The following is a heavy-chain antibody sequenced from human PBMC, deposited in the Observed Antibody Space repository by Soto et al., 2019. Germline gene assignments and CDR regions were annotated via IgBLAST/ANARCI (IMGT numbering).Heavy chain of an antibody. CDR1: GFTFSSYA. D-gene: IGHD1-26*01. CDR2: ISGSGGST. V-gene: IGHV3-23*01. J-gene: IGHJ4*02. Sequence: VSLRLSCTASGFTFSSYAMSWVRQAPGKGLEWVSAISGSGGSTYYADSVKGRFTISRDNSKSTLYLQMNSLRAEDTAVYYCAKWAAPVGATTISFDYWGQGTLVTL. CDR3: AKWAAPVGATTISFDY.